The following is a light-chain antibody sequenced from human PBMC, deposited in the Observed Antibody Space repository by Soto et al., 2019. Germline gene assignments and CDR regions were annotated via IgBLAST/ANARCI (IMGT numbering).Light chain of an antibody. CDR2: EVS. J-gene: IGLJ1*01. CDR3: CSYAGSSTFYV. CDR1: SSDVGSYNL. V-gene: IGLV2-23*02. Sequence: QSVLTQPASVSGSPGQSITISCTGTSSDVGSYNLVSWYQQHPGKAPKLMIYEVSKRPSGVSNRFSGPKSDNTASLTISGLQAEDEADYYCCSYAGSSTFYVFGTGTKVTVL.